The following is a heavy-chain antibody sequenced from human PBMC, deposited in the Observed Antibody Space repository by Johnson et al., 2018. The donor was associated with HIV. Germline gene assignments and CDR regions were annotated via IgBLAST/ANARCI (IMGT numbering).Heavy chain of an antibody. Sequence: QVQLVESGGGVVQPGRSLRLSCAASGFTFSSYAMHWVRQAPGKGLEWVAVILYDGNNKYYADSVKGRFTISRDNSKNTLYLQMNSLSAEDTAVYYCAKSPLGRLREGAFDIWGQGTMVTVSS. CDR2: ILYDGNNK. CDR1: GFTFSSYA. J-gene: IGHJ3*02. D-gene: IGHD7-27*01. CDR3: AKSPLGRLREGAFDI. V-gene: IGHV3-30-3*02.